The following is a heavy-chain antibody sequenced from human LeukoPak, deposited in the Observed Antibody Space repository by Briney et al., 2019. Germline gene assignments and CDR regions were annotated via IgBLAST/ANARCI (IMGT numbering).Heavy chain of an antibody. CDR2: INAGNGNT. Sequence: ASVKVSRKASGYTFTSYAMHWVRQAPGQRLEWMGWINAGNGNTKYSQKFQGRVTITRDTSASTAYMELSSLRSEDTAVYYCARYCSSTSCPTYYFDYWGQGTLVTVSS. J-gene: IGHJ4*02. D-gene: IGHD2-2*01. CDR1: GYTFTSYA. CDR3: ARYCSSTSCPTYYFDY. V-gene: IGHV1-3*01.